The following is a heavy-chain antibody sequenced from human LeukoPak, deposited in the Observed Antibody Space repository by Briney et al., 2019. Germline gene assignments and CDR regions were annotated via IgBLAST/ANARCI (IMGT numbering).Heavy chain of an antibody. J-gene: IGHJ6*02. D-gene: IGHD5-18*01. V-gene: IGHV1-46*01. CDR1: GYTFTSYY. Sequence: ASVTVSCKASGYTFTSYYMHWVRQAPGQGLEWMGLINPSGGSTSYAQKFQGRVTMTRDTSTSTVYMELSSLRSEDTAVYYCARDLLDTAMEAYYYGMDVWGQGTTVTVSS. CDR3: ARDLLDTAMEAYYYGMDV. CDR2: INPSGGST.